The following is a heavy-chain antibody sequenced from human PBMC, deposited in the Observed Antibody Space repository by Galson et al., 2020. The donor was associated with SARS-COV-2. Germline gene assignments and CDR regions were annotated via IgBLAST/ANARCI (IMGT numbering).Heavy chain of an antibody. V-gene: IGHV4-30-4*01. J-gene: IGHJ4*02. CDR1: GDSINNDDFY. Sequence: LRLSCSVSGDSINNDDFYWSWIRQTPGAGLEWIGDIHSTGNTYYNPSLMSRGTMSVDTSKNQFSLRLTSVTAADTAVYFCARTSSTATREYYFDHWGQGTLVSVSS. CDR2: IHSTGNT. CDR3: ARTSSTATREYYFDH. D-gene: IGHD4-17*01.